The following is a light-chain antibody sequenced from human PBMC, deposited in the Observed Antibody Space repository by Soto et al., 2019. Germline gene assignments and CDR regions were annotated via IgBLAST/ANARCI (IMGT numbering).Light chain of an antibody. CDR3: QQYDNPLFT. CDR2: DAS. V-gene: IGKV1-33*01. J-gene: IGKJ3*01. Sequence: DIQMTQSPSSLSASVGDRVTITCQASQDISNYLNWYQQKPGKAPKLLIYDASNLETGVPSRFSGSGSGTDFTFTISSLQLEDIATYYCQQYDNPLFTFGPGTKVDIK. CDR1: QDISNY.